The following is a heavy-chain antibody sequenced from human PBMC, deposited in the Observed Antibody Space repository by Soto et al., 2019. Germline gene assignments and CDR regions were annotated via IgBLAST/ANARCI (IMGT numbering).Heavy chain of an antibody. D-gene: IGHD4-4*01. CDR1: GFTFSSYA. CDR3: ALIGYSNYGNWFDP. J-gene: IGHJ5*02. V-gene: IGHV3-30-3*01. CDR2: ISYDGSNK. Sequence: GGSLRLSCAASGFTFSSYAMHWVRQAPGKGLEWVAVISYDGSNKYYADSVKGRFTISRDNSKNTLYLQMNSLRAEDTAVYYCALIGYSNYGNWFDPWGQGTLVTVSS.